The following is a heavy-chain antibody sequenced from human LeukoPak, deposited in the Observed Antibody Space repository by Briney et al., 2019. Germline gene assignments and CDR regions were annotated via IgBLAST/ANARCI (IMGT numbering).Heavy chain of an antibody. V-gene: IGHV3-7*01. J-gene: IGHJ5*02. CDR3: ARLGGETTRFDL. D-gene: IGHD3-16*01. Sequence: PGGPLRLSCAASGFTFRNYWMSWVRQAPGRGLDWVATIKQDGILKHYVDSVKGRFTISRDNAEGSLHLQMDSLRVEDTAVYYCARLGGETTRFDLWGQGALVTVSS. CDR2: IKQDGILK. CDR1: GFTFRNYW.